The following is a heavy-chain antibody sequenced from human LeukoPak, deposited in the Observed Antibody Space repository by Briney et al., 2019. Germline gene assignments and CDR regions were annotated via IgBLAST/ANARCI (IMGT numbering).Heavy chain of an antibody. CDR2: IKEDGSEK. J-gene: IGHJ3*02. CDR1: GFIFTDYW. D-gene: IGHD6-19*01. Sequence: GGSLRLSCAASGFIFTDYWMYWVRQAPGRGLAWVANIKEDGSEKNYVDSVKGRFTISRDNAKNSVYLQMNSLRVEDTAIYYCARDMQRLTPADAFDIWGQGTLVTVSS. CDR3: ARDMQRLTPADAFDI. V-gene: IGHV3-7*01.